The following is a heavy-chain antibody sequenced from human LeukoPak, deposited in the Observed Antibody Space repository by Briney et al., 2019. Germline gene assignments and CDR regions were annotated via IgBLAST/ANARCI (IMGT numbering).Heavy chain of an antibody. CDR3: AKPPRGTYGDYEPNFDY. Sequence: SGGSLRLSCAASGFTFSSYGMHWVRQAPGKGLEWVAVISYDGSNKYYADSVKGRFTISRDNSKNTLYLQMNSLRAEDTAVYYCAKPPRGTYGDYEPNFDYWGQGTLVTVSS. V-gene: IGHV3-30*18. D-gene: IGHD4-17*01. CDR1: GFTFSSYG. J-gene: IGHJ4*02. CDR2: ISYDGSNK.